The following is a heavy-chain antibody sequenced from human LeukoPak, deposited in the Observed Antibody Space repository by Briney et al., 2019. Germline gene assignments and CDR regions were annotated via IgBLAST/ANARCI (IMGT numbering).Heavy chain of an antibody. CDR2: INHSGST. J-gene: IGHJ4*02. Sequence: SETLSLTCAVYGGSFSGYYWSWIRQPPGKGLEWIGEINHSGSTNYNPSLKSRVTISVDTSKNQFSLKLSSVTAADTAVYYCASRGTAEVVRGAAFDYWGQGTLVNVSS. V-gene: IGHV4-34*01. D-gene: IGHD3-10*01. CDR3: ASRGTAEVVRGAAFDY. CDR1: GGSFSGYY.